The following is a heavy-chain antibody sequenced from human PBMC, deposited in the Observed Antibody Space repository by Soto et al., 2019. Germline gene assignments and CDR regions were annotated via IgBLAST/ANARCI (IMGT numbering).Heavy chain of an antibody. D-gene: IGHD6-19*01. CDR2: ISAYNGNT. Sequence: ASVTVSCQAAGYTFTSYGISWVRQAPGQGLEWMGWISAYNGNTNYAQKLQGRVTMTTDTSTSTAYMELRSLRSDDTAVYYCARNRGWYPGDKSFDYWGQGTLVTVSS. V-gene: IGHV1-18*01. J-gene: IGHJ4*02. CDR1: GYTFTSYG. CDR3: ARNRGWYPGDKSFDY.